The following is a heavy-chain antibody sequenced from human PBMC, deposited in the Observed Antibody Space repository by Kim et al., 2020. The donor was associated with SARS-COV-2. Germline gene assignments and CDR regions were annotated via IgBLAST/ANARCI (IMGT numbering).Heavy chain of an antibody. CDR2: VNPSGGSA. CDR3: ARSSGWYTWFDP. CDR1: GYTFTSYY. Sequence: ASVKVSCKASGYTFTSYYMHWVRQAPGQGLEWMGIVNPSGGSASYAQNFQGRVTMTRDTSTSAVYMELSSLRSEDTAVYYCARSSGWYTWFDPWGQGTLVTVSS. J-gene: IGHJ5*02. V-gene: IGHV1-46*01. D-gene: IGHD6-19*01.